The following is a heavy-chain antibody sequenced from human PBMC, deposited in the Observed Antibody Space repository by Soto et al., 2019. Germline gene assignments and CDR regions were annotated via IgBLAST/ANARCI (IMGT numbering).Heavy chain of an antibody. Sequence: SQTLSLTCAISGDSVSSNSAAWNWIRQSPSRGLEWLGRTYYRSKWYNDYAVSVKSRITINPDTSKNQFSLQLNSVTPEDTAVYYCARGIQLWLSDYYYYGMDVWGQGTTVTVSS. CDR1: GDSVSSNSAA. V-gene: IGHV6-1*01. CDR2: TYYRSKWYN. D-gene: IGHD5-18*01. J-gene: IGHJ6*02. CDR3: ARGIQLWLSDYYYYGMDV.